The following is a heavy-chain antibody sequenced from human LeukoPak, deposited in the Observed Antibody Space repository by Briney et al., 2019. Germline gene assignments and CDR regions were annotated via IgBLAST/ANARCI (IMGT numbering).Heavy chain of an antibody. CDR3: ARGAIVVVPAAMPASWYFDY. J-gene: IGHJ4*02. CDR2: IRYDGSNK. CDR1: GFTFSSYG. D-gene: IGHD2-2*01. V-gene: IGHV3-30*02. Sequence: GGSLRLSCAASGFTFSSYGMHWVRQAPGKGLEWVAFIRYDGSNKYYADSVKGRFTISRDNSKNTLYLQMNSLRAEDTAVYYCARGAIVVVPAAMPASWYFDYWGQGTLVTVSS.